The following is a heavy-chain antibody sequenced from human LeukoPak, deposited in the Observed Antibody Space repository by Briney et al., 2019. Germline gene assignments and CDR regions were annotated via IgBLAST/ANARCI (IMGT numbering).Heavy chain of an antibody. CDR2: MNPNSGNT. CDR1: GYTFTSYD. J-gene: IGHJ5*02. Sequence: ASVKVSCKASGYTFTSYDINWVRPATGQGLEWMGWMNPNSGNTGYAQKFQGRVTMTRNTSISTAYMELSSLRSEDTAVYYCARGRLGSSSWLNWFDPWGQGTLVTVSS. D-gene: IGHD6-13*01. V-gene: IGHV1-8*01. CDR3: ARGRLGSSSWLNWFDP.